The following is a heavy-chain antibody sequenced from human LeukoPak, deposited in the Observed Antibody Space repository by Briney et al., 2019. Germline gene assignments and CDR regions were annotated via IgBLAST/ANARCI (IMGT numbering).Heavy chain of an antibody. J-gene: IGHJ3*02. CDR1: GDSITGFY. CDR2: IYTSGST. V-gene: IGHV4-4*07. CDR3: AREYQLLSRDDAFDI. D-gene: IGHD2-2*01. Sequence: PSETLSLTCTVSGDSITGFYWNWIRQPAGKGLEWIGRIYTSGSTNYNPSLKSRVTISVDTSKNQFSLKPSSVTAADTAVYYCAREYQLLSRDDAFDIWGQGTMVTVSS.